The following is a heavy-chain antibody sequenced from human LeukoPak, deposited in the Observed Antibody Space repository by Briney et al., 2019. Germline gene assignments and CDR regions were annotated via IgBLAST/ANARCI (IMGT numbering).Heavy chain of an antibody. D-gene: IGHD6-13*01. V-gene: IGHV4-59*01. CDR2: IFYSGST. CDR1: GGSISSYY. J-gene: IGHJ4*02. CDR3: ARALSSWYYFDY. Sequence: SETLSLTCTVSGGSISSYYWSWIRQPPGKGLEGIGYIFYSGSTNYNPSLKSRVTISVDTSKNQFSLKLSSVTAADTAVYYCARALSSWYYFDYWGQGTLVTVSS.